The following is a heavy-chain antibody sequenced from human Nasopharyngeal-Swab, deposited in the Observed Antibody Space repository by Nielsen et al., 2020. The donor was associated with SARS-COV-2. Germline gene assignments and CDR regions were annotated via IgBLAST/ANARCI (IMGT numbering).Heavy chain of an antibody. CDR2: FSSSSSYI. CDR1: GFTFSSYS. J-gene: IGHJ3*02. CDR3: ARDPTSTNIVVVPATNKGAFDI. D-gene: IGHD2-2*01. V-gene: IGHV3-21*01. Sequence: GGSLRLSCAASGFTFSSYSMNWVRQAPGKGLEWVSSFSSSSSYIYYADSVKGRFTISRDNAKNSLYLQMNSLRAEDTAVYYCARDPTSTNIVVVPATNKGAFDIWGQGTMVTVSS.